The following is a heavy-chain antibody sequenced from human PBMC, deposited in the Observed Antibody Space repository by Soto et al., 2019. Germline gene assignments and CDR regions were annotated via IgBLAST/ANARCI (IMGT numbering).Heavy chain of an antibody. D-gene: IGHD3-22*01. CDR3: ARDRVESGYPEYFQH. V-gene: IGHV3-53*01. J-gene: IGHJ1*01. CDR1: GFTVSSNY. Sequence: EVQLVESGGGLIQPGGSLRLSCAASGFTVSSNYMSWVRQAPGKGLEWGSVIYSGGSTYYADSVKGRFTISRDNSKNTLYLQMNTLRAENTAVYYCARDRVESGYPEYFQHWGKGTLVTLSS. CDR2: IYSGGST.